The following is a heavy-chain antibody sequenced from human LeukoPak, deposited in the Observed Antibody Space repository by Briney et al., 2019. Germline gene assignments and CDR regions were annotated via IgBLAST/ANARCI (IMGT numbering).Heavy chain of an antibody. J-gene: IGHJ4*02. CDR3: AKDKEYDILTGPYYFDY. CDR2: ISWNSGSI. CDR1: GFTFDDYA. V-gene: IGHV3-9*01. Sequence: GGSLRLSCAASGFTFDDYAMHWVRQAPGKGLEWVSGISWNSGSIGYADSVKGRFTISRDNAKNSLYLQMNSLRAEDTALYYCAKDKEYDILTGPYYFDYWGQGTLVTVSS. D-gene: IGHD3-9*01.